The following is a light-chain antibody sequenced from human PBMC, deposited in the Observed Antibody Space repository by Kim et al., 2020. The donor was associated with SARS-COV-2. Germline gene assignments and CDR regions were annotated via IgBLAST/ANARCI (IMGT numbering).Light chain of an antibody. CDR2: QDR. J-gene: IGLJ2*01. CDR1: SLGTKY. V-gene: IGLV3-1*01. CDR3: QAWDSSSHVV. Sequence: SYELTQPPSVSVSPGQTASIDCSGNSLGTKYTCWYQLKLGQSPVLVIYQDRKRPSGIPERFSGSISGDTATLTISGIQAMDEADYYCQAWDSSSHVVFGGGTQLTVL.